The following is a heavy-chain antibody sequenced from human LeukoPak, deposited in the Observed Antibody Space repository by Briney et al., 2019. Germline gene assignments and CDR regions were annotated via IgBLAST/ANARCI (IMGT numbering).Heavy chain of an antibody. J-gene: IGHJ4*02. CDR3: ARRAEYSYGQYYFDY. V-gene: IGHV3-21*01. CDR2: ISSSSSYI. Sequence: AGGSLRLSCAASGFTFSSYSMNWVRQAPGQGLEWVSSISSSSSYIYYADSVKGRFTISRDNAKNSLYLQMNSLRAEDTAVYYCARRAEYSYGQYYFDYWGQGTLVTVSS. CDR1: GFTFSSYS. D-gene: IGHD5-18*01.